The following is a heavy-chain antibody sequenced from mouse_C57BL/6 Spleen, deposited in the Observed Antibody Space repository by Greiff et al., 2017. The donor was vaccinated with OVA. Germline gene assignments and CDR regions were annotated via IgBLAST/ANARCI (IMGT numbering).Heavy chain of an antibody. Sequence: VQLQQSGAELVKPGASVKLSCKASGYTFTSYWMHWVKQRPGQGLEWIGMIHPNSGSTNYNEKFKSKATLTVDKSSSTAYMQLSSLTSEDSAVYYCARDSSGYGRFAYWGQGTLVTVSA. CDR1: GYTFTSYW. CDR2: IHPNSGST. V-gene: IGHV1-64*01. CDR3: ARDSSGYGRFAY. J-gene: IGHJ3*01. D-gene: IGHD3-2*02.